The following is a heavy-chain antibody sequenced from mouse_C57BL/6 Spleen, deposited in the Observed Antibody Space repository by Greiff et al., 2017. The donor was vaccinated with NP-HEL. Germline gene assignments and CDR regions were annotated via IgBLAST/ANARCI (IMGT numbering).Heavy chain of an antibody. V-gene: IGHV14-3*01. CDR3: PEYKDGNLYSFAY. CDR1: GFNIKNTY. D-gene: IGHD2-1*01. J-gene: IGHJ2*01. Sequence: DVQLQQSVAELVRPGASVKLSCTASGFNIKNTYMHWVKQRPEQGLEWIGRIDPANGNTKYAPKFQGKATITADTSSNTAYLQLSSLTSEDTAIFTCPEYKDGNLYSFAYGAKAPLSQSPQ. CDR2: IDPANGNT.